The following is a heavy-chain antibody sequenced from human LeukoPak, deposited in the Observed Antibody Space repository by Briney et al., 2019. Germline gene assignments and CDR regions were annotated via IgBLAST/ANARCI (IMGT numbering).Heavy chain of an antibody. D-gene: IGHD5-18*01. Sequence: ASVKVSCKASGYTFTGYYMHWVRQAPGQGLEWMGWINPNSGGTNYAQKFQGRVTMTRDTSISPAYMELSRLRSDDTAVYYCAREALSLDTAMVLYFDYWGQGTLVTVSS. V-gene: IGHV1-2*02. CDR2: INPNSGGT. J-gene: IGHJ4*02. CDR1: GYTFTGYY. CDR3: AREALSLDTAMVLYFDY.